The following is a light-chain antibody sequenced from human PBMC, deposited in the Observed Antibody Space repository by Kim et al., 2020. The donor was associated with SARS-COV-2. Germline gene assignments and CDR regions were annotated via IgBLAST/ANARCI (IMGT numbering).Light chain of an antibody. V-gene: IGKV3-15*01. CDR2: DAS. Sequence: PGETATLSCRASQSVSSNVAWYQLKPGQAPRLIIYDASTRATGIPARFSGSGSGTDFTLTISSLQSEDLAVYHCQQYDDWPPWTFGQGTKVDIK. J-gene: IGKJ1*01. CDR3: QQYDDWPPWT. CDR1: QSVSSN.